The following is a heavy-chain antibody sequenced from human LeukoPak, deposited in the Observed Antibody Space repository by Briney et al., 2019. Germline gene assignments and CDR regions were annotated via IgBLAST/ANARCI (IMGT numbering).Heavy chain of an antibody. CDR1: GFTFTNAW. CDR2: IKKKSDGGAT. Sequence: GGSLGLSCAPSGFTFTNAWMSWVRQAPAKGLEWVGRIKKKSDGGATDYAAPVQGRFTISRDESKNMLYLQMNSLNTEDTAMYYCTTEGAISGWGQGTLVTVSS. CDR3: TTEGAISG. V-gene: IGHV3-15*01. J-gene: IGHJ4*02. D-gene: IGHD1-26*01.